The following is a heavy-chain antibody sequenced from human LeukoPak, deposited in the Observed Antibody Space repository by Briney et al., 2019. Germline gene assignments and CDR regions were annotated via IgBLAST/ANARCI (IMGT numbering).Heavy chain of an antibody. CDR1: GFTVSSNY. CDR2: ICSGGST. J-gene: IGHJ6*02. V-gene: IGHV3-66*02. Sequence: GGSLRLSCAASGFTVSSNYMSWVRQAPGKGLEWVSVICSGGSTYYADSVKGRFTISRDNSKNTLYLQMNSLRAEDTAVYYCARDDSSGYYYYYYYGMDVWGQGTTVTVSS. D-gene: IGHD3-22*01. CDR3: ARDDSSGYYYYYYYGMDV.